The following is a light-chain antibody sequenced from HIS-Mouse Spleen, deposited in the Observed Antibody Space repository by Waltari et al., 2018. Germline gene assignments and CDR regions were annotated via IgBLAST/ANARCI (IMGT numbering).Light chain of an antibody. Sequence: QSALTQPRAVSGSPGQSVTISCPGTSSAAGGYNYVSWYQPHPGKAPKLMIYDVSKRPSGVPDRFSGSKSGNTASLTISGLQAEDEADYYCCSYAGSYTFWVFGGGTKLTVL. J-gene: IGLJ3*02. CDR2: DVS. V-gene: IGLV2-11*01. CDR1: SSAAGGYNY. CDR3: CSYAGSYTFWV.